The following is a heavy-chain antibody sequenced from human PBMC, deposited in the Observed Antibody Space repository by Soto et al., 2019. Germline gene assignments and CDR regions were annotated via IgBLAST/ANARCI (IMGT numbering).Heavy chain of an antibody. V-gene: IGHV3-23*01. Sequence: EVQLLESGGGLVQPGGSLRLSCVASGFSFSSYAMSWVRQAPGKGLEWVSVISGSDGSTYYADSVKGRFTISRDNSKNSLYLQMNSLRAEDTAVYYCARFDSSGPYYYYYGMDVWGQGTTVTVSS. CDR1: GFSFSSYA. CDR2: ISGSDGST. J-gene: IGHJ6*02. D-gene: IGHD6-19*01. CDR3: ARFDSSGPYYYYYGMDV.